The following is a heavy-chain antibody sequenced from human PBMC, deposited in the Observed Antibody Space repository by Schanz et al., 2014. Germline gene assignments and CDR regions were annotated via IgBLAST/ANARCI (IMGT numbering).Heavy chain of an antibody. CDR3: ARGGRGGYPGRVFDI. J-gene: IGHJ3*02. CDR1: GFTFSSYA. CDR2: TSSDGSLK. D-gene: IGHD5-12*01. V-gene: IGHV3-30*04. Sequence: QVQLVESGGGVVQPGRSLRLSCAASGFTFSSYAVHWVRQAPDKGLVWVAVTSSDGSLKYYADSVKGRFTISRDNSRDTVYLQMNSLRGEDTAVYYWARGGRGGYPGRVFDIGGQGKMVTASS.